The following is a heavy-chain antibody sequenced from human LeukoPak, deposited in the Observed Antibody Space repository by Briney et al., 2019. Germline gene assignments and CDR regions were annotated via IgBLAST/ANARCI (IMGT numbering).Heavy chain of an antibody. J-gene: IGHJ4*02. D-gene: IGHD6-13*01. CDR3: ARGLPGIAAAAYYFDY. V-gene: IGHV4-34*01. CDR2: INHSGST. CDR1: GGSFSGYY. Sequence: SETLSLTRAVYGGSFSGYYWSWIRQPPGKGLEWIGEINHSGSTNYNPSLKSRVTISVDTSKNQFSLKLSSVTAADTAVYYCARGLPGIAAAAYYFDYWGQGTLVTVSS.